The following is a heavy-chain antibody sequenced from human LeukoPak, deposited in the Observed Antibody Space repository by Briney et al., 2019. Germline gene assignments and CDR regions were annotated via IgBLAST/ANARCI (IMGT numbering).Heavy chain of an antibody. CDR3: ARDYCSNGVCYHYMDV. V-gene: IGHV3-74*01. D-gene: IGHD2-8*01. Sequence: GGSLRLSCAASGFTFSSYWLHWVRQAPGEGLVWVSQINPDGTIATYADSVKGRFTISRDNAKNSLYLQMNSLRAEDTAVYYCARDYCSNGVCYHYMDVWGKGTTVTVSS. CDR1: GFTFSSYW. CDR2: INPDGTIA. J-gene: IGHJ6*03.